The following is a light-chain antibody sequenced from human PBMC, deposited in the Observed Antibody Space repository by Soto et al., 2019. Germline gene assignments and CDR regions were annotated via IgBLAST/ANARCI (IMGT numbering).Light chain of an antibody. CDR2: EGI. Sequence: QSALTQPASVPGCPGQSITISCTGTSSTVGGFNVVSWYQQHPGKAPKVIIYEGIKRPSGVSNRFSGSNSGSTASLTISGLQAEDEADYYCCSYVGATTYVFGTGTKVTVL. CDR3: CSYVGATTYV. V-gene: IGLV2-23*01. CDR1: SSTVGGFNV. J-gene: IGLJ1*01.